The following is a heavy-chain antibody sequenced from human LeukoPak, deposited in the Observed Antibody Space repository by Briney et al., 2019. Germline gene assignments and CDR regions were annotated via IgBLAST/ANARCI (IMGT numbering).Heavy chain of an antibody. CDR2: INPNSGGT. CDR3: ARERVAAAGWFDP. J-gene: IGHJ5*02. Sequence: ASVKVSCKAPGYTFTGYYMHWVRQAPGQGLEWMGWINPNSGGTNYEQKFQGRVTMTRDTSISTAYMELSRLRSDDTAVYSCARERVAAAGWFDPWGQGTLVTVSS. CDR1: GYTFTGYY. V-gene: IGHV1-2*02. D-gene: IGHD6-13*01.